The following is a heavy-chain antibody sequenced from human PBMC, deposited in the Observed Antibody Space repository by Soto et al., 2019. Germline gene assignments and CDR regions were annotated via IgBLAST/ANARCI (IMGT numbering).Heavy chain of an antibody. CDR1: GFTFSSYA. V-gene: IGHV3-30-3*01. Sequence: QVPLVESGGGVVQPGRSLRLSCAASGFTFSSYAIHWVRQAPGKGLEWVAVISYDGINKYYADSVKGRFTISRDNSKNTLYLQMNSLRAEDTAVYYCAREGPNYYDSSGYYYGSGGFDYWGQGTLVTVSS. CDR2: ISYDGINK. D-gene: IGHD3-22*01. J-gene: IGHJ4*02. CDR3: AREGPNYYDSSGYYYGSGGFDY.